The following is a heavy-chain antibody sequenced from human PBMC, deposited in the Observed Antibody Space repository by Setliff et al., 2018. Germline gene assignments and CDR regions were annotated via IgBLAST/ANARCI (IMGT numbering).Heavy chain of an antibody. CDR3: AKDGSGSYDYLDY. J-gene: IGHJ4*02. D-gene: IGHD6-13*01. Sequence: GGSLRLSCAASGFTFSSYAMTWVRQAPRKGLEWVSVISGSGGSTYYADSVKGRFTISRDNSKNTLYLQMNSLRAEDTAVYYCAKDGSGSYDYLDYWGQGTLVTVSS. V-gene: IGHV3-23*01. CDR2: ISGSGGST. CDR1: GFTFSSYA.